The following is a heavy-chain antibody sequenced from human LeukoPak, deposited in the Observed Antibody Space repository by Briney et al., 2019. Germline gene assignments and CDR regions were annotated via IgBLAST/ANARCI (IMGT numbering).Heavy chain of an antibody. V-gene: IGHV4-61*02. Sequence: PSQTLSLTCTVSGGSISSGSYYWSWIRQPAGKGLEWIGRIYTSGSTNYNPSLKSRVTISVDTSKNQFSLKLSSVTAADTAVYYCARVDCSGGSCDSWGSEPWSPSPQ. J-gene: IGHJ5*01. D-gene: IGHD2-15*01. CDR3: ARVDCSGGSCDS. CDR1: GGSISSGSYY. CDR2: IYTSGST.